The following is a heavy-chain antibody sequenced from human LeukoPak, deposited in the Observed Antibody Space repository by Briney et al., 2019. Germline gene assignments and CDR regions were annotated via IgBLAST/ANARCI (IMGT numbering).Heavy chain of an antibody. J-gene: IGHJ4*02. V-gene: IGHV4-34*01. Sequence: SETLSLTCAVYGGSFSGYYWSWIRQPPGKGLEWIGSIYYSGSTYYNPSLKSRVTISVDTYKNQFSLKLSSVTAADTAVYYCARHSVAATMGVDYWGQGTLVTVSS. D-gene: IGHD2-15*01. CDR1: GGSFSGYY. CDR3: ARHSVAATMGVDY. CDR2: IYYSGST.